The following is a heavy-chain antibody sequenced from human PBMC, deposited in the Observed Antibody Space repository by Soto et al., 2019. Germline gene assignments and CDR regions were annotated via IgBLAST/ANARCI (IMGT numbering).Heavy chain of an antibody. D-gene: IGHD3-9*01. Sequence: GGSLRLSCAASGFTFSSYWMSWVRQAPGKGLEWVANIKQDGSEKYYVDSVKGRFTISRDNAKNSLYLQMNSPRAEDTAVYYCARDHYDILTGYFPYYFDYWGQGTLVTVSS. CDR2: IKQDGSEK. CDR1: GFTFSSYW. CDR3: ARDHYDILTGYFPYYFDY. J-gene: IGHJ4*02. V-gene: IGHV3-7*01.